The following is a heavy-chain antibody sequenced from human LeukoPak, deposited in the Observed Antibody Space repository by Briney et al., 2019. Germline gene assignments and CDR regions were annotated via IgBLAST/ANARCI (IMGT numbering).Heavy chain of an antibody. D-gene: IGHD3-10*01. J-gene: IGHJ4*02. V-gene: IGHV4-59*11. CDR3: GRNLGSGSDH. Sequence: SETLSLTCSVSGDSISGPYWNWIRQSPGRGLEWIGYTHYTRENNYNPSLKSRLTKSVDTSNNQVYLRLSSVTAADTAVYYCGRNLGSGSDHWGQGTLVTVSS. CDR1: GDSISGPY. CDR2: THYTREN.